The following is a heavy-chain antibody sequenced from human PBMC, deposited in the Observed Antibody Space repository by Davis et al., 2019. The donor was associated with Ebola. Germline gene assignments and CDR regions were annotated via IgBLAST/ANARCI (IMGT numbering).Heavy chain of an antibody. CDR1: RYTFTGYY. Sequence: ASVKVSCKASRYTFTGYYMHWVRQAPGQGLEWMGWINPNSGGTNYAQKFQGRVTMTRDTSITTAYMELTSLRSDDTAVYYCARGPRLTLVRGGGDAFDIWGQGTMVTVSS. V-gene: IGHV1-2*02. CDR3: ARGPRLTLVRGGGDAFDI. D-gene: IGHD3-10*01. CDR2: INPNSGGT. J-gene: IGHJ3*02.